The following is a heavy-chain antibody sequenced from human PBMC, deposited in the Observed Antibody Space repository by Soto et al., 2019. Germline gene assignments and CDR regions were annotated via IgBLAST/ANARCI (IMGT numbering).Heavy chain of an antibody. J-gene: IGHJ4*02. CDR2: IDWDDDK. CDR3: ARMFHCSGGTCPFDY. D-gene: IGHD2-15*01. Sequence: SGPTLVNPTQTLTLTCTFSGFSLITSGMLVSWIRQPPGKALEWLARIDWDDDKFYNTSLKTRLTISKDSSKNQVVLTMTNMDPVDTATYYCARMFHCSGGTCPFDYWGQGALVTVSS. V-gene: IGHV2-70*04. CDR1: GFSLITSGML.